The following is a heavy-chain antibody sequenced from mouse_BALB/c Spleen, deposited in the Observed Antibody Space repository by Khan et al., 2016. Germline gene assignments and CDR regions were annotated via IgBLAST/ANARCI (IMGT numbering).Heavy chain of an antibody. V-gene: IGHV1-7*01. D-gene: IGHD4-1*01. CDR1: GYTFTTYW. Sequence: QVRLQQSGAELAKPGASVKMSCKASGYTFTTYWIHWVKQRPGQDLEWIGHFNPATGHSDFNQNFKDKATLTAARSSSTAYMQLSSLTSEDSAVYYCARSGAGTAFVYWGQATLVTVSA. CDR3: ARSGAGTAFVY. J-gene: IGHJ3*01. CDR2: FNPATGHS.